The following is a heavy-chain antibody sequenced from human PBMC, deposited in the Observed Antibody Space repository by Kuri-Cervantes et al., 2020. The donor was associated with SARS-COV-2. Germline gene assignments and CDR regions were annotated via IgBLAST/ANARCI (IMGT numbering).Heavy chain of an antibody. CDR3: ASRGSYSHFDY. Sequence: SETLSLTCAVYGGSFSGYYWSWIRQPPGKGLEWIGEINHSGSTNYNPSLKSRVTISVDKSKNQFSLKLSSVTAADTAVYYYASRGSYSHFDYWGQGTLVTVSS. CDR2: INHSGST. J-gene: IGHJ4*02. D-gene: IGHD1-26*01. CDR1: GGSFSGYY. V-gene: IGHV4-34*01.